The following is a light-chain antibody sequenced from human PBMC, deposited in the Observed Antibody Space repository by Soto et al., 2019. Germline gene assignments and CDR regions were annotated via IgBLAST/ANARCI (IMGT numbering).Light chain of an antibody. CDR3: QQYNNWPLQPS. J-gene: IGKJ3*01. CDR2: GAT. CDR1: QSVSSN. Sequence: EIGMTQSPATLSVAPGERATLSCRASQSVSSNLAWYQQKPGQAPRLLIYGATTRAPGIPHRFSGSGSGTEFTITISSLQSEDFGVYYCQQYNNWPLQPSYGPETKVDI. V-gene: IGKV3-15*01.